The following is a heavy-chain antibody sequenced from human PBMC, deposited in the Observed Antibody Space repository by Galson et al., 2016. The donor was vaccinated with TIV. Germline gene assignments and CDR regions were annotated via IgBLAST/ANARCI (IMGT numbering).Heavy chain of an antibody. CDR2: IYSNDDT. CDR3: AREGRGGAYPNNFDF. CDR1: GFSVSYKH. J-gene: IGHJ4*02. D-gene: IGHD4/OR15-4a*01. Sequence: SLRLSCAASGFSVSYKHMIWVRQAPGRGLEWVSLIYSNDDTHHAESVQGRFSISRDTSKNTIYLQMNNLRVEDTAVYYCAREGRGGAYPNNFDFWGQGTLATVSS. V-gene: IGHV3-53*01.